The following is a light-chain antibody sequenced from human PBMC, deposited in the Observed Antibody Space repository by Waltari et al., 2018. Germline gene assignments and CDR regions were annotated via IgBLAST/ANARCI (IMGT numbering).Light chain of an antibody. CDR3: MQGIGLYS. Sequence: VWMAQSPLSLSVTPGQPASISCKYSEDLLHIEGKTYLYWFMQKPGQAPKLLIHDIYRRVDVVPERFSGAVSATDCTLKISRVEAEDAGIYYCMQGIGLYSFGQGTKLEI. CDR1: EDLLHIEGKTY. V-gene: IGKV2-29*01. CDR2: DIY. J-gene: IGKJ2*03.